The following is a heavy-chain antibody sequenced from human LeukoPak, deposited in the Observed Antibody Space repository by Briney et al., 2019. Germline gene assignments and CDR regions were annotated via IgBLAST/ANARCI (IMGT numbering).Heavy chain of an antibody. D-gene: IGHD2-2*01. Sequence: GGSLRLSCAASGFTVSSNYMSWVRQAPGKGPMWVSRINDDGSSTRHADSVKGRFTISRDNAKNTLYLQMNSLRAEDTAVYYCARVSGPGMNEYYHLWGQGTLVTVSS. CDR2: INDDGSST. J-gene: IGHJ4*02. CDR1: GFTVSSNY. V-gene: IGHV3-74*01. CDR3: ARVSGPGMNEYYHL.